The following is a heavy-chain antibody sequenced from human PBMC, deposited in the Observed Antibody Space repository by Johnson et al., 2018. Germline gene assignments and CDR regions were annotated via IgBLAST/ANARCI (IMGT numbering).Heavy chain of an antibody. Sequence: QVQLVESGGGVVEPGGSVSLSCAASGFTFNNYAMNWVRQAPGKGLEWGAVISYDGSKTYYADSVKGRFTITRDNSKNTLKLQMKSLRAEDRAVYYCARDRSKAFDIWGQGTMVTVSS. CDR2: ISYDGSKT. V-gene: IGHV3-30-3*01. J-gene: IGHJ3*02. CDR1: GFTFNNYA. CDR3: ARDRSKAFDI.